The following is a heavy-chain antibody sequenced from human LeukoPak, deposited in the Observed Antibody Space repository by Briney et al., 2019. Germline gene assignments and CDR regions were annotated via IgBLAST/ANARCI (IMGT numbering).Heavy chain of an antibody. Sequence: GGSLRLSCAASGFIFNNYAMHWVRQAPGKGLEWVSGITWNSDTIDYTDSAKGRFTISRDNAKNSLYLQMNSLRVEDTAFYYCTKGTSIVLATAYDYWGQGTLVTVSS. V-gene: IGHV3-9*01. CDR3: TKGTSIVLATAYDY. CDR2: ITWNSDTI. CDR1: GFIFNNYA. J-gene: IGHJ4*02. D-gene: IGHD5-12*01.